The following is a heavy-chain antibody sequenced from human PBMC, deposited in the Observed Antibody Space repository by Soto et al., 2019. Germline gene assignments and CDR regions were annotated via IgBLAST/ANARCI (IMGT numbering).Heavy chain of an antibody. Sequence: QVRLVESGGGVVQPGRSLRLSCVASGFTFGTYAIHWVRQAPGKGLQGVALISYEGSNTYYADSVKGRFTISRDNSKNTLYPEMNTLRPEDTAVYYCARVTPGNNLYYFSGLDVWGQGTSVIVSS. J-gene: IGHJ6*02. CDR2: ISYEGSNT. CDR3: ARVTPGNNLYYFSGLDV. D-gene: IGHD1-1*01. CDR1: GFTFGTYA. V-gene: IGHV3-30-3*01.